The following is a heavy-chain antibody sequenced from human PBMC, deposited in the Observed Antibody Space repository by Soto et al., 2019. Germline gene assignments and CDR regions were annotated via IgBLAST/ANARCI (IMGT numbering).Heavy chain of an antibody. CDR1: GGSMIPYH. J-gene: IGHJ4*02. D-gene: IGHD6-19*01. CDR3: VKGAGWYAY. CDR2: IYYSGST. Sequence: QVQLQESGPGLVKPSETLSLSCTVSGGSMIPYHWSWIRQPPGKGLEWIGYIYYSGSTNYNPSLKSQFTISVDTSKNPVSLRLTSMTAADTAVYYCVKGAGWYAYWGPGILVTVSS. V-gene: IGHV4-59*01.